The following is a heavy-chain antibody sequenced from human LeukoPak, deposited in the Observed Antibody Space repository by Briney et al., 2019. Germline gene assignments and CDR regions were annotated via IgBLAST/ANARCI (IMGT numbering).Heavy chain of an antibody. D-gene: IGHD4-17*01. CDR1: GFTFSSYS. Sequence: SGGSLRLSCAASGFTFSSYSMNWVRQAPGKGLEWVSSIRSSSSYIYYADSVTGRFTISRDNAKNSLYLQMNSLRAGDTAVYYCARGISMVDDYGDAGSGGDAFDIWGQGTMVTVSS. CDR3: ARGISMVDDYGDAGSGGDAFDI. V-gene: IGHV3-21*01. J-gene: IGHJ3*02. CDR2: IRSSSSYI.